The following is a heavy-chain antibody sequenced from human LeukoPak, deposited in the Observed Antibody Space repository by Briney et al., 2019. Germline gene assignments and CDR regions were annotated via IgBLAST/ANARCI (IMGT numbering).Heavy chain of an antibody. CDR3: ARAPITMVRGVYYDMDV. J-gene: IGHJ6*02. CDR2: INPNSGGT. D-gene: IGHD3-10*01. Sequence: ASVKVSCKASGYTFTGYYMHWVRQAPGQGLEWMGWINPNSGGTYYAQKFQGWVTMTRDTSISTAYMELSRLRSDDTAVYYCARAPITMVRGVYYDMDVWGQGTTVTVSS. V-gene: IGHV1-2*04. CDR1: GYTFTGYY.